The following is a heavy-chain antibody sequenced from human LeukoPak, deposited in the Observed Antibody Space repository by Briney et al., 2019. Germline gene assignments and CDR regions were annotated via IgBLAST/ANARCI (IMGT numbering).Heavy chain of an antibody. CDR3: ARNQGIRGWFDP. Sequence: PSETLSLTCTVSGGSISSYYWSWIRQPPGKGLEWIGYIYYSGSTNYNPSLKSRVTISVDTSKNQFSLKLGSVTAADTAVYYCARNQGIRGWFDPWGQGTLVTVFS. V-gene: IGHV4-59*01. CDR1: GGSISSYY. D-gene: IGHD5-18*01. CDR2: IYYSGST. J-gene: IGHJ5*02.